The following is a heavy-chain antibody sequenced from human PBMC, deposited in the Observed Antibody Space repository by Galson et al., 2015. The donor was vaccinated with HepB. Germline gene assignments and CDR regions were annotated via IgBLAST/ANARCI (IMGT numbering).Heavy chain of an antibody. V-gene: IGHV4-31*03. D-gene: IGHD3-22*01. CDR3: AREWYDSRGFYFPDS. J-gene: IGHJ4*02. CDR1: GGSISTAGHY. Sequence: TLSLTCTVSGGSISTAGHYWSWIRQQPGGGLEWIGYIYYSGGTYYNPSLKSRLTISVDTSNNQFSLKLTSVTAADTAVYYCAREWYDSRGFYFPDSWGQGTLVTVSS. CDR2: IYYSGGT.